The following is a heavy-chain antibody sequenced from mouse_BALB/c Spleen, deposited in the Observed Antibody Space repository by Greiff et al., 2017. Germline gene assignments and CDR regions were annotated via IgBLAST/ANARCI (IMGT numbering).Heavy chain of an antibody. V-gene: IGHV14-4*02. J-gene: IGHJ3*01. CDR2: IDPENGDT. D-gene: IGHD2-1*01. CDR1: GFNIKDYY. Sequence: VQLQQSGAELVRSGASVKLSCTASGFNIKDYYMHWVKQRPEQGLEWIGWIDPENGDTEYAPKFQGKATMTADTSSNTAYLQLSSLTSEDTAVYYCHGNYGFDYWGQGTLVTVSA. CDR3: HGNYGFDY.